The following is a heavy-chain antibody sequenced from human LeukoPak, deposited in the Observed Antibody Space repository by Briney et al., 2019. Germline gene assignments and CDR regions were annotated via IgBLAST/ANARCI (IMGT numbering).Heavy chain of an antibody. CDR2: ISYDGSNK. J-gene: IGHJ4*02. Sequence: GGSLRLSCAASGFTFSSYAMHWVRQAPGRGLEWVAVISYDGSNKYYADSVKGRFTISRDNSKNTLYLQMNSLRAEDTAVYYCARAYDSSGYYYALGYWGQGTLVTVSS. CDR3: ARAYDSSGYYYALGY. CDR1: GFTFSSYA. V-gene: IGHV3-30*04. D-gene: IGHD3-22*01.